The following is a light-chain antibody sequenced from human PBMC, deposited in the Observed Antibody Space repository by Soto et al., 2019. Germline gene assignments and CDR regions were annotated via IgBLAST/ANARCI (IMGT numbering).Light chain of an antibody. J-gene: IGKJ2*01. CDR3: QENYSTPYT. CDR2: AAS. CDR1: QSITSY. V-gene: IGKV1-39*01. Sequence: DIQMTQSPSSLSASVGDRVTITCRASQSITSYLNWYQQKPRKAPTLLIDAASSLQSGVPSRFRGSGSGSDFTLTISSLQPEDVANYYDQENYSTPYTFGQGTKVEIK.